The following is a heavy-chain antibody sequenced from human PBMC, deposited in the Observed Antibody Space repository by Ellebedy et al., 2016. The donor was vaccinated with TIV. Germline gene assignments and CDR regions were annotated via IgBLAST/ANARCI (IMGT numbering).Heavy chain of an antibody. V-gene: IGHV3-64D*06. CDR2: ISSNGGST. D-gene: IGHD2-2*01. CDR3: ERDTIVVVPAATPFDY. J-gene: IGHJ4*02. CDR1: GFTFSSYA. Sequence: GESLKISXSASGFTFSSYAMHWVRQAPGKGLEYVSAISSNGGSTYYADSVKGRFTISRDNSKNTLYLQMSSLRAEDTAVYYCERDTIVVVPAATPFDYWGQGTLVTVSS.